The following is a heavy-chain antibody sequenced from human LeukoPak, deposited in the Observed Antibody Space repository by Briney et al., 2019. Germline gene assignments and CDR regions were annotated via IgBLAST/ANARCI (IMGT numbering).Heavy chain of an antibody. J-gene: IGHJ6*03. Sequence: SETLSLTCTVSGGSISSSSYYWGWIRQPPGKGLEWIGSIYYSGSTYYNPSLKSRVTISVDTSKNQFSLKLSSVTAAGTAVYYCARVAERGSWYSSGWLGYYYYYMDVWGKGTTVTISS. V-gene: IGHV4-39*07. CDR1: GGSISSSSYY. D-gene: IGHD6-19*01. CDR3: ARVAERGSWYSSGWLGYYYYYMDV. CDR2: IYYSGST.